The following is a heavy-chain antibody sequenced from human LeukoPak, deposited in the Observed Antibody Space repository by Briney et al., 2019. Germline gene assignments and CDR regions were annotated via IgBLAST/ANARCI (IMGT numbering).Heavy chain of an antibody. D-gene: IGHD5-18*01. Sequence: KVSCKASGGTFSSYAISWVRQAPGQGLEWMGGIIPIFGTANYAQKFQGRVTITTDESTSTAYMELSSLRSEDAAVYYCARNDTAMGPFDYWGQGTLVTVSS. V-gene: IGHV1-69*05. CDR2: IIPIFGTA. CDR1: GGTFSSYA. J-gene: IGHJ4*02. CDR3: ARNDTAMGPFDY.